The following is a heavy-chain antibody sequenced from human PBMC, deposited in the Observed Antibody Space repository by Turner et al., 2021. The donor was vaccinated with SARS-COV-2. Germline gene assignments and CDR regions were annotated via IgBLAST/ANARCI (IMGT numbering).Heavy chain of an antibody. CDR2: IDPEDGET. CDR1: GYTLIGLS. D-gene: IGHD2-21*02. J-gene: IGHJ4*02. Sequence: QVQLVQSGAEVKKPGASVKVSCEVSGYTLIGLSMHWVRQAPGKGLEWMGGIDPEDGETIYAQKFQGRFTMTEDTSTVTAYMELSSLRSEDTAVYYCATGYAYCGADCSIDYWGQGTLVTVSS. CDR3: ATGYAYCGADCSIDY. V-gene: IGHV1-24*01.